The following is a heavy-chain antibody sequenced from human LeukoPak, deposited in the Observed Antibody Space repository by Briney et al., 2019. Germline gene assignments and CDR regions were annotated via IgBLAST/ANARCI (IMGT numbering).Heavy chain of an antibody. D-gene: IGHD1-26*01. Sequence: RASVKVSCNAFGLSFVSFGFNWVRQAPGQGLEWMGWISGYNGHTRYEQKFHDRVTMTTDSSTSTVYMELRSLRYDDTALYYCARGTWEAAATPHSFDTWGQGTLVLVSS. J-gene: IGHJ4*02. CDR3: ARGTWEAAATPHSFDT. CDR2: ISGYNGHT. CDR1: GLSFVSFG. V-gene: IGHV1-18*01.